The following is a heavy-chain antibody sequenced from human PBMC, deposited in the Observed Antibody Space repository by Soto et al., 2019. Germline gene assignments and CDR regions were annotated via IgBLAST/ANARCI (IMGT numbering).Heavy chain of an antibody. CDR3: ARRGRGTYYYDSSGHKDV. CDR1: GCSIISSSYY. D-gene: IGHD3-22*01. V-gene: IGHV4-39*01. CDR2: IYYSGST. J-gene: IGHJ6*02. Sequence: PXETLSLTCTVSGCSIISSSYYWGWIRQPPGKGLEWIGSIYYSGSTYYNPSLKSRVTISVDTSKNQFSLKLSSVTAADTAVYYCARRGRGTYYYDSSGHKDVWGQGTTVTVSS.